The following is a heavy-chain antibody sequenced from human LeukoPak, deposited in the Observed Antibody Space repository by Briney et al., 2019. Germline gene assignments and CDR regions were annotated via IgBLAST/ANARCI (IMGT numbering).Heavy chain of an antibody. D-gene: IGHD2-15*01. CDR1: GFTFSSYD. J-gene: IGHJ3*02. CDR3: ARFLRGAIKAFDI. Sequence: GGSLRLSCAASGFTFSSYDMHWVRQATGKGLEWVSAIGTAGGTYYPGSVKGRFTISRENAKNSLYLQMNSLRAGDTAVYYCARFLRGAIKAFDIWGQGTMVTVSS. CDR2: IGTAGGT. V-gene: IGHV3-13*01.